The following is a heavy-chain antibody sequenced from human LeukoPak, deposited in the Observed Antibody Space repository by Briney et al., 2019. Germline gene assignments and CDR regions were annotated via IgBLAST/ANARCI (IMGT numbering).Heavy chain of an antibody. J-gene: IGHJ4*02. CDR1: GFIFTDYW. V-gene: IGHV3-53*01. Sequence: GGSLRLSCAASGFIFTDYWMSWVRQAPGKGLEWVSVIYSGGTTYYADSVKGRFTISRDNSKNTLYLQMNSLRAEDTAVYYCVQAGYDSSGSFDYWGQGTLVTVSS. CDR2: IYSGGTT. CDR3: VQAGYDSSGSFDY. D-gene: IGHD3-22*01.